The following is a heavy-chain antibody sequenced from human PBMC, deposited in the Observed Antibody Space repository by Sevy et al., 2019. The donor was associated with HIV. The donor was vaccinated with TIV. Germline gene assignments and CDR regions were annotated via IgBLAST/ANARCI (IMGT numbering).Heavy chain of an antibody. D-gene: IGHD2-21*01. J-gene: IGHJ4*02. V-gene: IGHV4-4*07. Sequence: SQTLSLTCTVSGGSISSYSWSWIRQPAGKGLEWIGRIYTTGSTNYNPSLKSRVTMSVDTSKNQFSLRLTSVTAADTAIYYCARDEGDGYNNYFDYWGQGNLVNVSS. CDR2: IYTTGST. CDR3: ARDEGDGYNNYFDY. CDR1: GGSISSYS.